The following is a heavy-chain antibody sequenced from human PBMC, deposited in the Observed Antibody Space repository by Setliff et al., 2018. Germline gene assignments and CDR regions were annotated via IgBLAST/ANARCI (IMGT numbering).Heavy chain of an antibody. Sequence: GESLKISCQGSGYSFTTYWIGWVRQMPGKGLEWMGIIYPGDSDARYSPSFQGQVTISADKSIDTAYLQSSSLNASDSALYYCAKLIGSCSSSSCAGALDLWGQGTMVTVSS. V-gene: IGHV5-51*01. D-gene: IGHD2-2*03. CDR2: IYPGDSDA. CDR1: GYSFTTYW. J-gene: IGHJ3*01. CDR3: AKLIGSCSSSSCAGALDL.